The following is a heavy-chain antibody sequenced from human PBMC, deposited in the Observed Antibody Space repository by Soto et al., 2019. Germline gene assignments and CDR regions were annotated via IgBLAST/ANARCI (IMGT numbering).Heavy chain of an antibody. J-gene: IGHJ4*02. CDR2: MNPNNGNT. CDR1: GYTFTSDD. Sequence: QVQMVQSGAEVKKPGASVKVSCKASGYTFTSDDINWVRQATGQGREWMGWMNPNNGNTGYAQKFQGRVTMTRDTYINTAYMYMSSLTSDDADVYECSKGPRNWGFDFWGQGTLVTVSS. V-gene: IGHV1-8*01. CDR3: SKGPRNWGFDF. D-gene: IGHD7-27*01.